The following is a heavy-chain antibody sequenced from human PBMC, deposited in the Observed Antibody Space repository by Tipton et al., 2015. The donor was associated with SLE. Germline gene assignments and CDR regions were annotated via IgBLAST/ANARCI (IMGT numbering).Heavy chain of an antibody. J-gene: IGHJ4*02. CDR1: GDSISSGDYY. CDR2: TYYSGST. V-gene: IGHV4-31*03. CDR3: ARHAGGSSWPYFDY. D-gene: IGHD6-13*01. Sequence: TLSLTCTVSGDSISSGDYYWSWIRQHPGKGLEWLGYTYYSGSTYYNPSLKSRVTISADTSKNQFSLKLSSVTAADTAVYYCARHAGGSSWPYFDYWGQGTLVTVSS.